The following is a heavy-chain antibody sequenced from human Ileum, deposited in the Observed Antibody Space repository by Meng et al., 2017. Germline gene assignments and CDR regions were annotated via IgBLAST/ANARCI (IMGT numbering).Heavy chain of an antibody. CDR3: ARDFCSGGSCYAGEDAFDI. D-gene: IGHD2-15*01. CDR2: INWNGGST. CDR1: GFTFDDYG. Sequence: GESLKISCAASGFTFDDYGMSWVRQAPGKGLEWVSGINWNGGSTGYADSVKGRFTISRDNAKNSLYLQMNSLRAEDTALYHCARDFCSGGSCYAGEDAFDIWGQGTMVTVSS. J-gene: IGHJ3*02. V-gene: IGHV3-20*01.